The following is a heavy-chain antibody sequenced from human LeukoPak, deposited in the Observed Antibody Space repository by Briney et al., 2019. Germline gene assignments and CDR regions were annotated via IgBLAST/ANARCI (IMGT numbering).Heavy chain of an antibody. CDR1: GFTFSRYS. CDR2: ISASGSHI. Sequence: KSGGSLRLSCAASGFTFSRYSMNWVRQPPGKGLEWVSSISASGSHIYYADSVKGRFSISRDSARNLVYVQMSSLRAEDTAVYYCARGPQFCSGGSCFGYYFDYWGQGALVTVSS. D-gene: IGHD2-15*01. J-gene: IGHJ4*02. CDR3: ARGPQFCSGGSCFGYYFDY. V-gene: IGHV3-21*01.